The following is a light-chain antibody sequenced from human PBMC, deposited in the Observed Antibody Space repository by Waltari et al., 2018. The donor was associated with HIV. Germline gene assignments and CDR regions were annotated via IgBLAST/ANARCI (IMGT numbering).Light chain of an antibody. CDR3: QQYYTTPQS. CDR2: WAS. J-gene: IGKJ2*03. Sequence: DIVLTQSPDSMAVSLGERATVNCTSSQTVLYSSDNRDYLAWYQVRPGQPPQLLIYWASTRQSGVPDRFSGSGSGTHFTLTISGLQAEDVAIYYCQQYYTTPQSFGQGTRQEI. CDR1: QTVLYSSDNRDY. V-gene: IGKV4-1*01.